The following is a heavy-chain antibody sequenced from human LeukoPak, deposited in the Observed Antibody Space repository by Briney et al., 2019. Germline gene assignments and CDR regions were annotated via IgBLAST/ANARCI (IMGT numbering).Heavy chain of an antibody. CDR1: GFPFSSYE. D-gene: IGHD5-12*01. CDR3: AKDPQSGYDRYFDY. Sequence: GGSLRLSCAASGFPFSSYEMNWVRQAPGKGLEWVSYIDISGSTIYYADSVKGRFTISRDNAKTSLYLQMNSLRAEDTAVYYCAKDPQSGYDRYFDYWGQGTLVTVSS. V-gene: IGHV3-48*03. CDR2: IDISGSTI. J-gene: IGHJ4*02.